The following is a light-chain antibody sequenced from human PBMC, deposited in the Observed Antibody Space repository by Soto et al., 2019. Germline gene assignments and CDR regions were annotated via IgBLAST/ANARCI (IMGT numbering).Light chain of an antibody. J-gene: IGKJ5*01. V-gene: IGKV1-8*01. CDR3: QQYYSYPN. CDR2: AAS. CDR1: QGISSY. Sequence: IRMTQSPSSLSASTGDRVTITCRASQGISSYLRWYQQKPGKAPKLLIYAASTLQSGVPSRFSGSGSGTDFTLTISCLQSEDFATYYCQQYYSYPNFGQGTRLEIK.